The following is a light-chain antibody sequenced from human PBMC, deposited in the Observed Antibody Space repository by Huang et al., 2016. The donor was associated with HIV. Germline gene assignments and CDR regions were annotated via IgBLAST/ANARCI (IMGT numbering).Light chain of an antibody. V-gene: IGKV3-11*01. CDR1: QSVSSY. J-gene: IGKJ4*01. Sequence: EIVLTQSPATLSLSPGERATLSCRASQSVSSYLAWYQQKPGQAPRLLIYDASNRATGIPARFSGSWSGTDFTLTISSLEPEDFAVYYCQQRRLTFGGGTKVEIK. CDR3: QQRRLT. CDR2: DAS.